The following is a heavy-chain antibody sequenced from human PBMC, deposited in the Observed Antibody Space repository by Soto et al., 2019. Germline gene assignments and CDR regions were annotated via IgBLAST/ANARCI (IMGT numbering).Heavy chain of an antibody. CDR2: IYYSGST. CDR1: GGSISSDY. CDR3: ARLPLGVTVKNYYMDV. Sequence: PSETLPLTCTVSGGSISSDYWSWIRQPPGKGLEWIGYIYYSGSTNYNPSLKSRVTISVDTSKNQFSLKLSSVTAADTAVYYCARLPLGVTVKNYYMDVWGKGTTVTVSS. J-gene: IGHJ6*03. D-gene: IGHD4-17*01. V-gene: IGHV4-59*08.